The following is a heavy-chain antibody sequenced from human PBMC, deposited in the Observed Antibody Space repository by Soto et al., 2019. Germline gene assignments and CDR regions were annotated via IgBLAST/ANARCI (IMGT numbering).Heavy chain of an antibody. CDR3: ARGSIAVAGNKGWFDP. J-gene: IGHJ5*02. Sequence: SETLSLTCTFSVVSISSSSYYCGWIRQPPWKGLEWIGSIYYSGSTYYNPSLKSRVTISVDTSKNQFSLKLSSVTAADTAVYYCARGSIAVAGNKGWFDPLGQGTLVTVSS. D-gene: IGHD6-19*01. CDR2: IYYSGST. V-gene: IGHV4-39*01. CDR1: VVSISSSSYY.